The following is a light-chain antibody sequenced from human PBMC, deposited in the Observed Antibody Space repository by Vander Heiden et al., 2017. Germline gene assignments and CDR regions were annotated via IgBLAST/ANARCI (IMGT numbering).Light chain of an antibody. CDR2: FGS. CDR1: QSRLRNNIYNY. Sequence: DIVMTQSPLSLPVTPGDPASSSGISSQSRLRNNIYNYLDWYLQKPGQSPQLLIYFGSSRASGVPYRFSGSGSGTDFTLKISRVEAEDVGIYYCMQALQTPTFGGGTKVVIK. CDR3: MQALQTPT. J-gene: IGKJ4*01. V-gene: IGKV2-28*01.